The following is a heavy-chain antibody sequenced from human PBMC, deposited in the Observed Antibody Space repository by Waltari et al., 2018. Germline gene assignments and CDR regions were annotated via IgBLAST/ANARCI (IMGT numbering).Heavy chain of an antibody. CDR2: ISYSGST. V-gene: IGHV4-39*07. J-gene: IGHJ4*02. CDR1: GGSISSTNYF. Sequence: QLQLQESGPGLVKPSETLSLTCTVSGGSISSTNYFWGWVRQPPGKGLDWIGSISYSGSTYYNPSLKSRVTISVDTSKNQFSLYLNSVTAADTAVYYCARGGIDYSNSHWGQGTLVTVSS. D-gene: IGHD6-6*01. CDR3: ARGGIDYSNSH.